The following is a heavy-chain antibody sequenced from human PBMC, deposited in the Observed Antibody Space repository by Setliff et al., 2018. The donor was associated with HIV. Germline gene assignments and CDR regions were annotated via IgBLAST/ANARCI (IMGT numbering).Heavy chain of an antibody. Sequence: SETLSLTCTVSGGSISIYYWSWIRQPPGQGLEWIGYIYYSGSTNYNSSLESRVSISVDTSKNQFSLKLNSVTVAVTAVYFCARSLPGYGDYYFDYWGQGTLVTVSS. V-gene: IGHV4-59*08. D-gene: IGHD4-17*01. CDR2: IYYSGST. CDR3: ARSLPGYGDYYFDY. J-gene: IGHJ4*02. CDR1: GGSISIYY.